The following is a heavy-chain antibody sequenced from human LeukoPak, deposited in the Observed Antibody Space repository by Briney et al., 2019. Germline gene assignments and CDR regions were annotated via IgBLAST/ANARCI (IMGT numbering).Heavy chain of an antibody. CDR1: GGSFSSSNW. CDR3: ASVRGYSSGWYASGFDP. D-gene: IGHD6-19*01. V-gene: IGHV4-4*02. J-gene: IGHJ5*02. CDR2: IYHSGST. Sequence: SETLSLTCAVSGGSFSSSNWWSWVRQPPGKGLEWIGEIYHSGSTSYNPSLKSRVTISVDTSKKQFSLKLSSVTAADTAVYYCASVRGYSSGWYASGFDPWGQGTLVTVSS.